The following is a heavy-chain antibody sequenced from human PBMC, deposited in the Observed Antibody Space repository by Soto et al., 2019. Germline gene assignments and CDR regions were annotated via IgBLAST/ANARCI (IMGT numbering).Heavy chain of an antibody. CDR3: AKDSVLRFRTAFDP. J-gene: IGHJ5*02. CDR2: ISGTGGNT. CDR1: GFTFSIYA. Sequence: PVGALRLSCAVSGFTFSIYAMSWVRQAPGKGLEWLSAISGTGGNTYYADSVKGRFTISRDNSKNTLYLQMNSLGAEDTAVYYYAKDSVLRFRTAFDPWGQGTLVTVSS. D-gene: IGHD3-3*01. V-gene: IGHV3-23*01.